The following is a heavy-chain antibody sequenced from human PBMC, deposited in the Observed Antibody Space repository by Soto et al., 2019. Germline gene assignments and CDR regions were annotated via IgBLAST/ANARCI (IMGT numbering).Heavy chain of an antibody. Sequence: PGESLKISWKGSGYSFTSYWIGWVRQMPRKGPGWMGIIYPGESDTRYRPSFQGQAPLSPDNSISTTDPEWSSLKASDTPMHYCARSRITMVWGVENGFDPWGQGTLVTVSS. CDR3: ARSRITMVWGVENGFDP. V-gene: IGHV5-51*01. J-gene: IGHJ5*02. CDR2: IYPGESDT. D-gene: IGHD3-10*01. CDR1: GYSFTSYW.